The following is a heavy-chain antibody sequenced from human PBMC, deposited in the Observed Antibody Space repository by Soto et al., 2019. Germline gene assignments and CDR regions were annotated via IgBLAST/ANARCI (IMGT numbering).Heavy chain of an antibody. CDR2: ISSSGSTI. CDR3: XXXXGNSNHSDFDY. J-gene: IGHJ4*02. V-gene: IGHV3-11*01. Sequence: QVQLVESGGGLVKPGGSLRLSCAASGFTFSDYYMSWIRQAPGKGLEWVSYISSSGSTIYYADSVKGRFTISRDNAKNSLXLXXNXXXAXXXXXXXXXXXXGNSNHSDFDYWGQGTLVTVSS. D-gene: IGHD4-4*01. CDR1: GFTFSDYY.